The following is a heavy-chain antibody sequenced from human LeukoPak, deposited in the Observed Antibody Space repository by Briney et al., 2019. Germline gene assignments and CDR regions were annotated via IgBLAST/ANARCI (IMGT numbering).Heavy chain of an antibody. J-gene: IGHJ4*02. Sequence: PSETLSLTCAVSDYSISNAYYWGWIRQPPGKGLEWIGSISHGGSTRYNASLKSRVTISLEASKNQFSLRLSSVTAADTAVYYCARQADVPSSIGYFDFWGQGAPVTVSS. CDR3: ARQADVPSSIGYFDF. CDR2: ISHGGST. D-gene: IGHD2/OR15-2a*01. CDR1: DYSISNAYY. V-gene: IGHV4-38-2*01.